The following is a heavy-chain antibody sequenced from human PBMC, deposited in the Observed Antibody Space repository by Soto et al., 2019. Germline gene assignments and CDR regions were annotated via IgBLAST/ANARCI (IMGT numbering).Heavy chain of an antibody. D-gene: IGHD1-26*01. J-gene: IGHJ6*02. CDR2: ISYDGSNK. CDR1: GFTFSSYA. V-gene: IGHV3-30-3*01. Sequence: PWGSLRLSCAASGFTFSSYAMHWVRQAPGKGLEWVAVISYDGSNKYYADSVKGRFTISRDNSKNTLYLQMNSLRAEDTAVYYCARGFLRYPVGDYYYYGMDVWGQGTTVTVSS. CDR3: ARGFLRYPVGDYYYYGMDV.